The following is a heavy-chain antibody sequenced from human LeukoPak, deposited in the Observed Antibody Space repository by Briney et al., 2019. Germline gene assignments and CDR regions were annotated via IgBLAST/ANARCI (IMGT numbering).Heavy chain of an antibody. CDR2: LHTSGST. Sequence: PSETLSLTCTVSGGSISSYYWSWIRQPAGEGLEWIGRLHTSGSTHYNPSLKSRVTMSVDTSKNQFSLKLSSVTAADTAVHYCARDFGYGDYFFDDWGQGTLVTVSS. V-gene: IGHV4-4*07. D-gene: IGHD4-17*01. CDR3: ARDFGYGDYFFDD. CDR1: GGSISSYY. J-gene: IGHJ4*02.